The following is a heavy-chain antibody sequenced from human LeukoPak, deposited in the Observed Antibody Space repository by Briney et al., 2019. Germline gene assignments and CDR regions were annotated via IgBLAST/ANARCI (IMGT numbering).Heavy chain of an antibody. V-gene: IGHV1-2*02. J-gene: IGHJ4*02. Sequence: ASVKVSCKASGYTFTGYYMHWVRQAPGQGLEWMGWINPNSGGTNYAQKFQGRVTMTRDTSISTAYMELSRLRSDDTAVYYCARDPNWNDVGFDYWGQGTLVTVSS. D-gene: IGHD1-1*01. CDR2: INPNSGGT. CDR1: GYTFTGYY. CDR3: ARDPNWNDVGFDY.